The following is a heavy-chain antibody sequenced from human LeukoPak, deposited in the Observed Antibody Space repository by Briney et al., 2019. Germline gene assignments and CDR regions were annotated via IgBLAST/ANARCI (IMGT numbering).Heavy chain of an antibody. CDR2: ISGSGGST. J-gene: IGHJ4*02. V-gene: IGHV3-23*01. CDR1: GFTFSSYA. D-gene: IGHD2-2*01. Sequence: PGGSLRLSCAASGFTFSSYAMSWVRQAPGKGLEWVSAISGSGGSTYYADSVKGRFTISRDNSKNTLYLQINSLRAEDTAVYYCAKRFPLVVPAAKNRYATGAFDYWGQGTLVTVSS. CDR3: AKRFPLVVPAAKNRYATGAFDY.